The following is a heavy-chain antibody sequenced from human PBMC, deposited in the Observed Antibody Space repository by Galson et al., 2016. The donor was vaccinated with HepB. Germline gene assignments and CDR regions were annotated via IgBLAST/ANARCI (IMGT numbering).Heavy chain of an antibody. CDR2: ISSDGSNQ. J-gene: IGHJ4*02. V-gene: IGHV3-30-3*02. CDR3: AKRREYCPPVGCSVDY. Sequence: SLRLSCAASRFTFSTSAVHWVRQAPGKGLEWVAVISSDGSNQFYADSVTGRFTISRDNSKDTLYLQMSSLRADDTAVYFCAKRREYCPPVGCSVDYWGQGTLVSVSS. CDR1: RFTFSTSA. D-gene: IGHD2/OR15-2a*01.